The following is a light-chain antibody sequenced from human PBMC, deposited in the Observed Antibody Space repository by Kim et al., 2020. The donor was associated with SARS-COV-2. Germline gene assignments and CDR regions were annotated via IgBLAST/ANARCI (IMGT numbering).Light chain of an antibody. CDR1: NIGSKS. CDR3: QVWDSSSDHVV. J-gene: IGLJ2*01. V-gene: IGLV3-21*04. CDR2: YDS. Sequence: APGKTARITCGGNNIGSKSVHWYQQKPGQAPVLVIYYDSDRPSGIPERFSGSNSGNTATLNISRVEAGDEADYYCQVWDSSSDHVVFGGGTQLTVL.